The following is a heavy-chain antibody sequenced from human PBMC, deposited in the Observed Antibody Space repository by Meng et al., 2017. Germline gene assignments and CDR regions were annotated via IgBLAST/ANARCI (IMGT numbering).Heavy chain of an antibody. CDR3: ARLYCSSTSCYEDY. Sequence: ESLKISCTVSGGSISSSSYYWGWIRQPPGKGLEWIGSIYYSGSTYYNPSLKRRVTISVDTSKNQFSLKLSSVTAADTAVYYCARLYCSSTSCYEDYWGQGTLVTVSS. D-gene: IGHD2-2*01. J-gene: IGHJ4*02. CDR2: IYYSGST. CDR1: GGSISSSSYY. V-gene: IGHV4-39*07.